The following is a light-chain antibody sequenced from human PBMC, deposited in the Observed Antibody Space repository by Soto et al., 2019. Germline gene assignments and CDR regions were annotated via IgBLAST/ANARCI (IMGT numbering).Light chain of an antibody. V-gene: IGKV1-9*01. Sequence: DIQLTQSPSFLSASVGDRVTITCRASEDISSYLAWYQQKPGKAPKLLIFGASTLQSGVPYRFSGSGSGTEFTLTISSLQPEDFAVYYCGQFVSSPPRTFGQGTKVEIK. CDR3: GQFVSSPPRT. J-gene: IGKJ1*01. CDR2: GAS. CDR1: EDISSY.